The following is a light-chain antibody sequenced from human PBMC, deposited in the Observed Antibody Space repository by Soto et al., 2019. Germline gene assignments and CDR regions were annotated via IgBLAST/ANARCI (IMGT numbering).Light chain of an antibody. J-gene: IGLJ2*01. V-gene: IGLV2-23*01. CDR1: SADLGTYNL. CDR2: EGS. Sequence: QSVLTQPASVSGSPGQSITVSCTGTSADLGTYNLVSWFQQHPGKAPKLVIYEGSKRPSGVSHRFSGSKSGTTASLTISGLQAEDEADYYCCSYSGRGTTWVVFGGGTKLTVL. CDR3: CSYSGRGTTWVV.